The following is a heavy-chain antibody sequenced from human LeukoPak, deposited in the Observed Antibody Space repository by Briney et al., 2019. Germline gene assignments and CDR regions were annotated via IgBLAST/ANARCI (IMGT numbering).Heavy chain of an antibody. CDR2: IRQDGSQK. CDR3: ARCGRITILGVAGRTGFDP. D-gene: IGHD3-3*01. V-gene: IGHV3-7*01. CDR1: GFTFSSYW. J-gene: IGHJ5*02. Sequence: GGSLRLSCAASGFTFSSYWMSWVRQAPGKGLEWVANIRQDGSQKYYVDSVKGRFTISRDNAKNSLYLQMNSLRAEDTAVYYCARCGRITILGVAGRTGFDPWGQGTLVTVSS.